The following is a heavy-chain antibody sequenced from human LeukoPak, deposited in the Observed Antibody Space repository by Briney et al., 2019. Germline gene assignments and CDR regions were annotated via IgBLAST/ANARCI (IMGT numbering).Heavy chain of an antibody. CDR2: IIPIFGTA. V-gene: IGHV1-69*13. J-gene: IGHJ4*02. CDR3: ARGELPYYYDSSGYYALNY. D-gene: IGHD3-22*01. Sequence: VASVKVCCKASGGTFSSYAISWVRQAPGQGLEWMGGIIPIFGTANYAQKFQGRVTITADESTSTAYMELSSLRSEDTAVYYCARGELPYYYDSSGYYALNYWGQGTLVTVSS. CDR1: GGTFSSYA.